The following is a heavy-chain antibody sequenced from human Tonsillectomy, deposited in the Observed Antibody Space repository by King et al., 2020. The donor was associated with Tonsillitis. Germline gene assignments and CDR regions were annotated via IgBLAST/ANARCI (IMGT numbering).Heavy chain of an antibody. J-gene: IGHJ4*02. CDR2: ISGSAVNT. D-gene: IGHD3-22*01. V-gene: IGHV3-23*04. CDR3: AKAHSGFGTHSQY. CDR1: GFTFPTFA. Sequence: GQLVQSGGGLVQPGGSLRLSCAGSGFTFPTFAMSWVRQAPGKGLEWVSVISGSAVNTYYADSVKGRFTISRDNSKNTLYLQMNSLRAEDTAVYYCAKAHSGFGTHSQYWGPGTLVTVSS.